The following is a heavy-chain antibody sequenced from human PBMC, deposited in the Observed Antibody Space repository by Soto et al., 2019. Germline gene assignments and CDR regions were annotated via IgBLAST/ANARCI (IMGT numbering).Heavy chain of an antibody. V-gene: IGHV4-31*03. D-gene: IGHD3-22*01. CDR3: ASTTPTYYYDSSGYYYFDY. Sequence: QVQLQESGPGLVKPSQTLSLTCTVSGGSISSGGYYWGWIRQHPGKGLEWIGYIYYSGSTYYNPSLKSRVTISVDTSKNQFSLKLSSVTAADTAVYYCASTTPTYYYDSSGYYYFDYWGQGTLVTVSS. CDR1: GGSISSGGYY. CDR2: IYYSGST. J-gene: IGHJ4*02.